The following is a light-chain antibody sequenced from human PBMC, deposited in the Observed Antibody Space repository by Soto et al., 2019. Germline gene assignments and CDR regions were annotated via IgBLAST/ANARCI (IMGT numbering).Light chain of an antibody. J-gene: IGLJ1*01. CDR3: QSYNSSLSVYYV. CDR1: SSNIGAGYD. Sequence: QSALTQPPSVSGAPGQRVTISCTGSSSNIGAGYDVHWYQQLPGTAPKLLIYGNSNRPSGVPDRFSGSKSGTSASLAITGLQAEDEADYSCQSYNSSLSVYYVFGTGTKAPVL. V-gene: IGLV1-40*01. CDR2: GNS.